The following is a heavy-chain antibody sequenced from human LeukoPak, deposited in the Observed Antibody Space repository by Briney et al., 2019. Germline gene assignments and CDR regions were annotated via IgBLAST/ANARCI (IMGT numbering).Heavy chain of an antibody. J-gene: IGHJ6*03. CDR3: ARVSFGVVIIRSQNYYYYYMDV. Sequence: ASVKVSCKASGYTFTSYDINWVRQATGQGLEWMGWMNPNSGNTGYAQKFQGRVTMTRNTSISTAYMELSSLRSEDTAVYYCARVSFGVVIIRSQNYYYYYMDVWGKGTTVTVSS. V-gene: IGHV1-8*01. D-gene: IGHD3-3*01. CDR2: MNPNSGNT. CDR1: GYTFTSYD.